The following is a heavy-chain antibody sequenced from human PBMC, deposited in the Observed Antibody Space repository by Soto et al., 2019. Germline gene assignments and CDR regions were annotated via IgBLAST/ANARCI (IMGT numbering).Heavy chain of an antibody. CDR3: AREDKHDYICGSYRPFDY. V-gene: IGHV4-34*01. D-gene: IGHD3-16*02. CDR2: INHSGST. J-gene: IGHJ4*02. CDR1: GGSFSGYY. Sequence: QVQLQQWGAGLLKPSETLSLTCAVYGGSFSGYYWSWIRQPPGKGLEWIGEINHSGSTNYNPSLKSRVTISVDTSKNQFFLALSSVTAADTAVYYRAREDKHDYICGSYRPFDYWGQGTLVTVSS.